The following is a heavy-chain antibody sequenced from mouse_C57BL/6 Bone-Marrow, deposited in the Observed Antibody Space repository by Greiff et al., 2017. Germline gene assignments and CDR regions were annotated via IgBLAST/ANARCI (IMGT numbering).Heavy chain of an antibody. CDR2: ISGGGGNT. D-gene: IGHD1-1*01. Sequence: EVKVVESGGGLVKPGGSLKLSCAASGFTFSSYTMSWVRQTPEKRLQWVAAISGGGGNTYYPDSVKGRFTISRDNDKNFLYLQMSILKSEDTALYYCSREVTTVVATKYFDVWGTGTTVTVSS. CDR3: SREVTTVVATKYFDV. J-gene: IGHJ1*03. CDR1: GFTFSSYT. V-gene: IGHV5-9*01.